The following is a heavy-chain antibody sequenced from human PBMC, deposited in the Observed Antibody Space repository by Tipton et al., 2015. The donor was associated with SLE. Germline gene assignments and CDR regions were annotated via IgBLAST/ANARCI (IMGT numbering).Heavy chain of an antibody. CDR1: GCSISSSSYY. V-gene: IGHV4-39*07. CDR2: IYYSGST. Sequence: TLSLTCTVSGCSISSSSYYWGWIRQPPGKGLEWIGSIYYSGSTYYNPSLKSRVTISVDTSKNQFSLKLSSVTAADTAVYYCAIDGIDFDYWGQGTLVTVSS. D-gene: IGHD2-21*01. J-gene: IGHJ4*02. CDR3: AIDGIDFDY.